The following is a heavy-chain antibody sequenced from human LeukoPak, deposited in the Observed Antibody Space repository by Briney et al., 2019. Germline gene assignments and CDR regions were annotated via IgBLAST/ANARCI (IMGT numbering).Heavy chain of an antibody. V-gene: IGHV4-61*02. CDR1: GGSISSGFYY. D-gene: IGHD5-12*01. J-gene: IGHJ5*02. CDR2: IYTSGTT. Sequence: PSETLSLTCTVSGGSISSGFYYWSWIRQPAGKGLEWIGRIYTSGTTNYNPSLKSRVTISVDRSKNQFSLKLSSVTAADTAVYYCARDIVATIKTPYNWFDPWGQGTLVTVSS. CDR3: ARDIVATIKTPYNWFDP.